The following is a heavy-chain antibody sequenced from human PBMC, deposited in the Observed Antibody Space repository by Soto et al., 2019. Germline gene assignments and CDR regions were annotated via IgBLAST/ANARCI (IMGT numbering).Heavy chain of an antibody. D-gene: IGHD1-1*01. J-gene: IGHJ4*02. CDR1: GGSISDTSYY. V-gene: IGHV4-39*01. CDR2: ICYSGTT. Sequence: QLQLQESGPGLVKPSETLSLTCTVSGGSISDTSYYWGWVRQPPGKGLEWIGSICYSGTTYYIPSLKSRVTMSVDTSKNQRSLSLNSVTAADTALYFCARHRRETGTYAQPLDYWGQGTLVTVSS. CDR3: ARHRRETGTYAQPLDY.